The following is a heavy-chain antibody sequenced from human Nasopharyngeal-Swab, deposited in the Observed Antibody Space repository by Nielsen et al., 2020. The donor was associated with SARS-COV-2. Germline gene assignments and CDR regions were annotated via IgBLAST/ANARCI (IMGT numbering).Heavy chain of an antibody. D-gene: IGHD5-18*01. J-gene: IGHJ6*02. Sequence: GGSLRLSCAASGFTFDDYAMHWVRHAPGKGLEWVSVISWNSGSIGYADSVKGRFTISRDNAKKSLYLQMNSLRAEDTALYYCAKDTGSIGYSYGYDYYYGMDVWGQGTTVTVYS. CDR3: AKDTGSIGYSYGYDYYYGMDV. CDR1: GFTFDDYA. CDR2: ISWNSGSI. V-gene: IGHV3-9*01.